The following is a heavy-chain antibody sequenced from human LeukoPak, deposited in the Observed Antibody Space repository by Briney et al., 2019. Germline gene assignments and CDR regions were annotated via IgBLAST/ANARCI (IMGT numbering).Heavy chain of an antibody. CDR1: GYTLTELS. J-gene: IGHJ4*02. CDR3: ATDLFRLGYCSSTSCYGGY. D-gene: IGHD2-2*01. Sequence: GASVKVSCKVSGYTLTELSMHWVRQAPGKGLEWMGGFDPEDGETIYAQKFQGRVTMTEDTSTDTAYMELSSLRSEDTAAYYCATDLFRLGYCSSTSCYGGYWGQGTLVTVSS. V-gene: IGHV1-24*01. CDR2: FDPEDGET.